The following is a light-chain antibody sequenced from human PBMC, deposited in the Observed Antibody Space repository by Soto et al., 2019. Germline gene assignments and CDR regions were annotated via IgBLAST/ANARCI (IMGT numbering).Light chain of an antibody. CDR1: QSLVHSDGNTY. J-gene: IGKJ1*01. Sequence: DVVMTQSPLSLPVTLGQPASISCRSSQSLVHSDGNTYLNWFQQRPGQSPRRLIYKVSTRDSGVPDRFSGSGSGTDFTLKISRVEAEDVGVYYCMQGTHWPPSTFGQGTKV. CDR2: KVS. V-gene: IGKV2-30*02. CDR3: MQGTHWPPST.